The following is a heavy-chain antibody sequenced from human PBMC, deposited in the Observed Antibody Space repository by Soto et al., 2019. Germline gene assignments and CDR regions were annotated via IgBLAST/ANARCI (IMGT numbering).Heavy chain of an antibody. Sequence: GFEWMGWINSNSGGTNYAQKFQSRVTMTRDTSISTAYMELNRLISDDTAVYYCARASLLFKLRDYYMAVWGXGA. J-gene: IGHJ6*03. CDR3: ARASLLFKLRDYYMAV. CDR2: INSNSGGT. V-gene: IGHV1-2*02. D-gene: IGHD2-21*02.